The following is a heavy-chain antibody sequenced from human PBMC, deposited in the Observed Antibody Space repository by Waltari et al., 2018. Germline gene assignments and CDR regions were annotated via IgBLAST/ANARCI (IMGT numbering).Heavy chain of an antibody. CDR1: GLTFSDYG. CDR2: IWSNGNNI. CDR3: AIIQSGGY. Sequence: QVELVESGGGVVQPERSLRLSCAASGLTFSDYGMNWVRQAPGKGLEWVAVIWSNGNNIYYADSVKGRFTISRDNFKNTVYLQMNSLRVEDTAFYYCAIIQSGGYWGQGTLVTVSS. D-gene: IGHD4-4*01. J-gene: IGHJ4*02. V-gene: IGHV3-33*01.